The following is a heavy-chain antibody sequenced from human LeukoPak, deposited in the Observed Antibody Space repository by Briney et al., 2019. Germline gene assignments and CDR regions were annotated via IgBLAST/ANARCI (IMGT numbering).Heavy chain of an antibody. CDR3: ARSAAAVAGTSYDY. CDR2: ISVSGNT. V-gene: IGHV3-23*01. CDR1: GFTLSSYA. Sequence: GGSLRLSCAASGFTLSSYAMSWVRQAPGKGLEWVSAISVSGNTYHADSVKGRFTISRDNSKNTLYLQMNSLRAEDTAVYYCARSAAAVAGTSYDYWGQGTLVTVSS. D-gene: IGHD6-19*01. J-gene: IGHJ4*02.